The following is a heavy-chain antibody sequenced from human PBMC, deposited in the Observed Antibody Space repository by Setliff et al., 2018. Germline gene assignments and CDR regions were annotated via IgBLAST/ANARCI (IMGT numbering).Heavy chain of an antibody. CDR2: ISGYTGET. Sequence: ASVKVSCKASGYTSINYGISWVRQAPGQGLEWMGSISGYTGETNYAQKFQARVTMTADTSTKTVYMELRSLTSDDTAVYYCTRSRAPSVVLAADFDFWGQGTPVTVSS. D-gene: IGHD2-21*01. CDR1: GYTSINYG. V-gene: IGHV1-18*01. CDR3: TRSRAPSVVLAADFDF. J-gene: IGHJ4*02.